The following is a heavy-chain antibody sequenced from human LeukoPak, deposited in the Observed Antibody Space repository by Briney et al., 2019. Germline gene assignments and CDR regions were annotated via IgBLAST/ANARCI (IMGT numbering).Heavy chain of an antibody. CDR1: GFSFSTYW. D-gene: IGHD3-3*01. J-gene: IGHJ4*02. CDR2: IKQDGGEK. V-gene: IGHV3-7*01. Sequence: TGGSLRLSFVASGFSFSTYWMSWVRQAPGKGLEWVANIKQDGGEKYYVDSVKGRFTISRDNAKNSLYLQMNSLRAEDTALYYCARDESGPAYWGQGTLVTVSS. CDR3: ARDESGPAY.